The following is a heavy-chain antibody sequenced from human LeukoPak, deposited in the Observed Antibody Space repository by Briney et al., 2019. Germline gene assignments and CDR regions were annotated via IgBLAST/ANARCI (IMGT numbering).Heavy chain of an antibody. D-gene: IGHD1-1*01. CDR3: ARHDGEYYMDV. Sequence: SETLSLTCTVSGGSISSSSYYWGWIRQPPGKGLEWIGYIYTSGSTNYNPSLKSRVTISVDTSKNQFSLKLSSVTAADTAVYYCARHDGEYYMDVWGKGTTVTVSS. CDR2: IYTSGST. CDR1: GGSISSSSYY. V-gene: IGHV4-61*05. J-gene: IGHJ6*03.